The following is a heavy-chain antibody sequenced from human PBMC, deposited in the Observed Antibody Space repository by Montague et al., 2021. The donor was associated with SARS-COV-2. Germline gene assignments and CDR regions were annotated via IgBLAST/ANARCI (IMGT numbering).Heavy chain of an antibody. CDR2: INQDETAK. CDR3: ARSPRGSGTGWLDY. J-gene: IGHJ4*02. CDR1: GFTSGDYQ. D-gene: IGHD3/OR15-3a*01. V-gene: IGHV3-7*01. Sequence: SLRLSCAASGFTSGDYQMTWVRQAPGKGLQWVANINQDETAKTYVDSVKGRFTISRDNAKNSLILQMNSLKDEDTAVYYCARSPRGSGTGWLDYCGQGTLVTVSS.